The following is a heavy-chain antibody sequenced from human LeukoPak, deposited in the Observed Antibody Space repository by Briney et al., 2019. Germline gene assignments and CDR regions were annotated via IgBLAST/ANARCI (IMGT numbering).Heavy chain of an antibody. D-gene: IGHD4-17*01. CDR1: GGSISSYY. Sequence: SETLSLTCTVSGGSISSYYWSWIRQPPGKGLEWIGYIYYSGSTNYNPSLKSRVTISVDTSKNQFSLKLSSVTAADTAVYYCARASPLSTALRWYFDLWGRGTLVTVSS. V-gene: IGHV4-59*01. CDR2: IYYSGST. J-gene: IGHJ2*01. CDR3: ARASPLSTALRWYFDL.